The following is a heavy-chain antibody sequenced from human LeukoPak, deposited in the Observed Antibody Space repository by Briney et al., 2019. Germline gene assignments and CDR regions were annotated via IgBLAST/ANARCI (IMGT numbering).Heavy chain of an antibody. D-gene: IGHD6-19*01. J-gene: IGHJ3*02. V-gene: IGHV3-43*02. CDR3: GKVAGVAGTLYGAFDI. CDR2: ISGEGTP. CDR1: GFTLSGYG. Sequence: PGGSLRLSCAASGFTLSGYGMHWVRQGPGKGLEWVSLISGEGTPYYSDSVKGRFTISRDSSKNSLYLQMNSLRTEDTALYYCGKVAGVAGTLYGAFDIWGQGTMVTVSS.